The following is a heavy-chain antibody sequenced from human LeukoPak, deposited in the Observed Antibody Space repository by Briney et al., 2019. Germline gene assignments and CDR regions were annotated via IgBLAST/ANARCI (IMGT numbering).Heavy chain of an antibody. Sequence: GGSLRLSCAASGFTFSSYWMHWVRQAPGKGLVWVSRINTDGSSTSYADSVKGRFTISRDNAKNTLYLQMNSLRAEDTAVYYCARPHDCSSTSCRDAFDIWGQGTMVTVSS. CDR2: INTDGSST. D-gene: IGHD2-2*01. CDR1: GFTFSSYW. V-gene: IGHV3-74*01. J-gene: IGHJ3*02. CDR3: ARPHDCSSTSCRDAFDI.